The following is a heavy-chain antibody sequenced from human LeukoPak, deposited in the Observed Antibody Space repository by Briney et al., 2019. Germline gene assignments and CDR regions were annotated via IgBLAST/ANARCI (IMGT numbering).Heavy chain of an antibody. CDR1: GFTFSSYA. V-gene: IGHV3-23*01. Sequence: GGSLRLSCAASGFTFSSYAMSWVRQAPGKGLEWVSGVSGSGGSKYYADSVKGRFTISRDNSKNTLYLQMNSLRVEDTAVYYCAKDSKIVGPTFRSYHYMDVWGKGTTVTASS. J-gene: IGHJ6*03. CDR3: AKDSKIVGPTFRSYHYMDV. CDR2: VSGSGGSK. D-gene: IGHD1-26*01.